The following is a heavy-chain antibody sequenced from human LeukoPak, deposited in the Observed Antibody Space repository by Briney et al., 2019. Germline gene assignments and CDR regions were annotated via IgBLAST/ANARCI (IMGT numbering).Heavy chain of an antibody. J-gene: IGHJ4*02. Sequence: PGGSLRLSCAASGFTIDDYGMSWVRQAPGKGLELVSGINWYAGSTGYADSVKGRFTISRDNAKNSLYLQMNSLRAEDTALYYCARVRVSVYYGSGSYPYYFDYWGQGTLVTVSS. CDR3: ARVRVSVYYGSGSYPYYFDY. V-gene: IGHV3-20*04. CDR2: INWYAGST. CDR1: GFTIDDYG. D-gene: IGHD3-10*01.